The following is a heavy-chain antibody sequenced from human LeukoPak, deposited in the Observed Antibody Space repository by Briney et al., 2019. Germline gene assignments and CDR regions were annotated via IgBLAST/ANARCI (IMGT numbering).Heavy chain of an antibody. Sequence: SQTLSLTCAISGDSVSSNSAXWNXXRQSPSRGLEWLGRTYYRSKWYNDYAVSVKSRITINADKSKNQFSLQLNSVTPEDTAVYYCARGPGYFDLWGRGTLVTVSS. CDR1: GDSVSSNSAX. V-gene: IGHV6-1*01. J-gene: IGHJ2*01. CDR3: ARGPGYFDL. CDR2: TYYRSKWYN.